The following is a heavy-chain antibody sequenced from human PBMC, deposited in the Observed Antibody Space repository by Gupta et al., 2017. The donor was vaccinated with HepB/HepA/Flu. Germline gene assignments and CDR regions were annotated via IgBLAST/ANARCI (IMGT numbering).Heavy chain of an antibody. D-gene: IGHD1-7*01. Sequence: QVQLQESGPGLVKPSQTLSLTCTVSGGSISSGDYYWSWIRQPPGKGLEWIGYIYYSGSTYYNPSLKSRVTISVDTSKNQFSLKLSSVTAADTAVYYCARGTTGLWAYGPPFDYWGQGTLVTVSS. CDR2: IYYSGST. J-gene: IGHJ4*02. CDR3: ARGTTGLWAYGPPFDY. CDR1: GGSISSGDYY. V-gene: IGHV4-30-4*01.